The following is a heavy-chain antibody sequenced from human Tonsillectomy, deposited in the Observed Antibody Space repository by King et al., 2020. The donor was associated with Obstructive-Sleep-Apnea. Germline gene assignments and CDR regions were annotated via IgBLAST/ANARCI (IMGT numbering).Heavy chain of an antibody. CDR2: ITSISSYI. Sequence: VQLVESGGGLVKPGGSLRLSCAASGFTFSSYSMNWVRQAPGKGLEWVSSITSISSYIYYADSVKGRFTISRDNAKNSLYLQMNSLRAEDTAVYYCARGSLVDFDYWGQGTLVTVSS. CDR3: ARGSLVDFDY. V-gene: IGHV3-21*01. D-gene: IGHD3-9*01. CDR1: GFTFSSYS. J-gene: IGHJ4*02.